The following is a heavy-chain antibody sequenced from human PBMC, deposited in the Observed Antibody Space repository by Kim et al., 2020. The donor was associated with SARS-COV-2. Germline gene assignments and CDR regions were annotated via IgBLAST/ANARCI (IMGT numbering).Heavy chain of an antibody. CDR1: GFTFDDYA. CDR3: AKGSGGSYYYYGMDV. V-gene: IGHV3-9*01. D-gene: IGHD3-10*01. J-gene: IGHJ6*02. Sequence: GGSLRLSCAASGFTFDDYAMHWVRQAPGKGLEWVSGISWNSGSIGYADSVKGRFTISRDNAKNSLYLQMNSLRAEDTALYYCAKGSGGSYYYYGMDVWGQGTTVTVS. CDR2: ISWNSGSI.